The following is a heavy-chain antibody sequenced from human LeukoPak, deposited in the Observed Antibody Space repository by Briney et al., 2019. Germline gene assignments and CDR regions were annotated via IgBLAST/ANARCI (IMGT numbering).Heavy chain of an antibody. J-gene: IGHJ4*02. CDR2: INPNSGGT. V-gene: IGHV1-2*02. D-gene: IGHD1-26*01. CDR3: ARGEESGSYYESYYFDY. Sequence: ASVKVSCKASGYTFTGYYMHWVRQAPGQGLEWMGWINPNSGGTNYAQKFQGRVTMTRDTSINTAYMELSRLRSDDTAVYYCARGEESGSYYESYYFDYWGQGTLVTVSS. CDR1: GYTFTGYY.